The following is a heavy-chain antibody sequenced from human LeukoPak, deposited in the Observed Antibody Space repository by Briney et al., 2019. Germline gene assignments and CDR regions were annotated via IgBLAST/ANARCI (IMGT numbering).Heavy chain of an antibody. V-gene: IGHV3-7*04. CDR1: GFTFSSYA. CDR3: ARDYCSGGTCFDGY. Sequence: GGSLRLSCAASGFTFSSYAMSWVRQAPGKGLEWLANIKQDGSEKYYVDSVKGRFTISRDNAKNSLYLQMNSLRAEDTAMYYCARDYCSGGTCFDGYWGQGTLVTVSS. CDR2: IKQDGSEK. J-gene: IGHJ4*02. D-gene: IGHD2-15*01.